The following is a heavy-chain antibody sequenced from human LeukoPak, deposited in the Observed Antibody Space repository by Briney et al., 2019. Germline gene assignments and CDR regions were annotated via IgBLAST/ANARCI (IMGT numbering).Heavy chain of an antibody. CDR1: GFTFNSCA. V-gene: IGHV3-23*01. CDR3: ARVKGAVAGHFDY. Sequence: GGSLRLSCAASGFTFNSCAMSWVRQAPGKGLEWVSSISGSGGTTYHADSVRGRFTISRDNSKNTLYLQMNSLRAEDTAVYYCARVKGAVAGHFDYWGQGNLVTVSS. D-gene: IGHD6-19*01. J-gene: IGHJ4*02. CDR2: ISGSGGTT.